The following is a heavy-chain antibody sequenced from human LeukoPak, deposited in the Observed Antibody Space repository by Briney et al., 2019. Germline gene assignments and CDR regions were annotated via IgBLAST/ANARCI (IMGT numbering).Heavy chain of an antibody. Sequence: PSETLSLTCTVSGGSISSSSYYWGWIRQPPGKGLEWIGSIYYSGSTYYNPSLKSRVTISVDTSKNQFSLKLSSVIAADTAVYYCARMIDYYHYGMDVWGQGTLVTVSS. J-gene: IGHJ6*02. CDR3: ARMIDYYHYGMDV. CDR2: IYYSGST. D-gene: IGHD3-22*01. V-gene: IGHV4-39*07. CDR1: GGSISSSSYY.